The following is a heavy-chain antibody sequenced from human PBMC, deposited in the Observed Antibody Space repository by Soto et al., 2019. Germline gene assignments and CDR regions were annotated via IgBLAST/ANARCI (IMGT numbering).Heavy chain of an antibody. J-gene: IGHJ4*02. V-gene: IGHV3-53*02. D-gene: IGHD6-19*01. CDR3: ARGKSGWLTFDY. CDR2: IYSGSAT. Sequence: EVRLVETGGGLIQPGGSRRLSGAASGLTVVATSRTWVRQAPGKGLEWVSVIYSGSATYYADPVKGRFTISRDNSKNTVFLQMSSLRVDDTAVYYCARGKSGWLTFDYWGQGILVTVSS. CDR1: GLTVVATS.